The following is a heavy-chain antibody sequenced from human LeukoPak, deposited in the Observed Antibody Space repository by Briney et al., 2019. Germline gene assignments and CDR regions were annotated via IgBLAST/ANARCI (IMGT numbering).Heavy chain of an antibody. CDR3: AREDYYGSGMGVDY. D-gene: IGHD3-10*01. V-gene: IGHV4-59*01. Sequence: SETLSLTCAVYGGSFSSYYWSWIRQPPGKGLEWIGYIYYSGSTNYNPSLKSRVTISVDTSKNQFSLKLSSVTAADTAVYYCAREDYYGSGMGVDYWGQGTLVTVSS. J-gene: IGHJ4*02. CDR1: GGSFSSYY. CDR2: IYYSGST.